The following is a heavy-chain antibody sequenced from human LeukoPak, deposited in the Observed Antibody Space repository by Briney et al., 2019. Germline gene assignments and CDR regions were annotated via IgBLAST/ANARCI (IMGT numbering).Heavy chain of an antibody. J-gene: IGHJ3*02. CDR1: GGTFSSYA. V-gene: IGHV1-69*05. D-gene: IGHD5-18*01. CDR3: ARDRGYSYVQDAFDI. CDR2: IIPIFGTA. Sequence: SVKVSCKASGGTFSSYAISWVRQAPGQGLEWMGRIIPIFGTANYAQKFQGRVTITTDESTSTAYMELSSLRSEDTAVYYCARDRGYSYVQDAFDIWGQGTMATVSS.